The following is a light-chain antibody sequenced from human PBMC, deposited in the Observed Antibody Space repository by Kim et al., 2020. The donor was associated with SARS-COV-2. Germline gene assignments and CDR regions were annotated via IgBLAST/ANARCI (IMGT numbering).Light chain of an antibody. CDR2: VDSDGSH. V-gene: IGLV4-69*01. CDR1: SGHSTYA. CDR3: LTWGPGIRV. Sequence: SVKLACTLRSGHSTYAIAWHQQLPEKGPRYLMNVDSDGSHTRGDGIPDRFSGSSSGAERHLTISSLQPEDEADYYCLTWGPGIRVFGGGTQLTVL. J-gene: IGLJ2*01.